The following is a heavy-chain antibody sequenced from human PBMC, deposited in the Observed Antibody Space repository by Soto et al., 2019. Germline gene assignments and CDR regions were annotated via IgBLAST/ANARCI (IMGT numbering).Heavy chain of an antibody. Sequence: GASVKVSCKASGYTFTGYYMHWVRQAPGQGLEWMGWINPNSGGTNYAQKFQGWVTMTRDTSISTAYMELSRLRSDDTAVYYYARDPRAIFSTLERYYYYGMDVWGQGTTVTAP. CDR1: GYTFTGYY. CDR2: INPNSGGT. V-gene: IGHV1-2*04. J-gene: IGHJ6*02. CDR3: ARDPRAIFSTLERYYYYGMDV. D-gene: IGHD3-9*01.